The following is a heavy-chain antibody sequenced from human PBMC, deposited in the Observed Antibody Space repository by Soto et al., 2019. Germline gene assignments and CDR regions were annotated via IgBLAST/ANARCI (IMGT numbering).Heavy chain of an antibody. Sequence: ASVKVSSNASGYTFTSYAVHWERQAPGQRLEWLGWINGANVNTKYSDKVQGRVTFTRNTSASTVYMELTSLRPEDIAAYYCARTHVASVRFTIVNLGQGTLVTVSS. CDR2: INGANVNT. J-gene: IGHJ4*01. D-gene: IGHD2-15*01. CDR1: GYTFTSYA. CDR3: ARTHVASVRFTIVN. V-gene: IGHV1-3*01.